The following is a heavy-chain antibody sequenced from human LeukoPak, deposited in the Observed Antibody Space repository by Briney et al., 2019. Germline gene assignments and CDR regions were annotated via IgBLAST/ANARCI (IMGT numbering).Heavy chain of an antibody. J-gene: IGHJ4*02. D-gene: IGHD3-10*01. CDR1: GFTFSSYT. V-gene: IGHV3-48*01. CDR2: ISSSSSTI. CDR3: ARGGFGELFSSDY. Sequence: GGSLRLSCAASGFTFSSYTMNWVRQAPGKGLEWVSYISSSSSTIHYADSVKGRFTISRDNAKNSLYLQMNSLRAEDTAVYYCARGGFGELFSSDYWGQGTLVTVSS.